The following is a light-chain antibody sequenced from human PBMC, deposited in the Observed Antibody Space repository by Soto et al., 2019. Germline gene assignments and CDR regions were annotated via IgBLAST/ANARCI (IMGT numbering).Light chain of an antibody. CDR2: GAS. Sequence: EIVIPPSPATLSVSQAESARLYCRASQCVSSLLAWYQQKPGQAPRLLIYGASTRATGIPARFSGSGSGTEFTLTISSLQSEDFAVYYCQQHNNWPRTFGHGTKVDI. J-gene: IGKJ1*01. CDR3: QQHNNWPRT. CDR1: QCVSSL. V-gene: IGKV3-15*01.